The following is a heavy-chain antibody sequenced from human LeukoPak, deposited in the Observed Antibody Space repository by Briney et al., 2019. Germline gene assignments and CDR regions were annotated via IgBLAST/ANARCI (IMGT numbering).Heavy chain of an antibody. CDR1: GDSISNYY. CDR2: IYSSGST. D-gene: IGHD6-13*01. V-gene: IGHV4-4*07. J-gene: IGHJ4*02. CDR3: AREAAAGTFYFDY. Sequence: ASETLSLTCTVSGDSISNYYWSWIRQPAGKGLEWIGRIYSSGSTNYNPSLKSRVTMSVDTSKNQFSLKVSSVTAADTAVYHCAREAAAGTFYFDYWGQGTLVTVSS.